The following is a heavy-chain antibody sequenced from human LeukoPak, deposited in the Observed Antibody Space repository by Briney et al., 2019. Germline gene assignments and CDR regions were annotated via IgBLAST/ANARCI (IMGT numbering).Heavy chain of an antibody. Sequence: SETLSVTCSVSGGSISSGGYSWNWIRQPPGKGLEWIGYIHSSGTAYYNLSLKSRVTISLDRSKNQFSLNLTSVTAADTAVYYCARETPLRYFDPWGQGTLVTVSS. J-gene: IGHJ5*02. CDR1: GGSISSGGYS. CDR3: ARETPLRYFDP. D-gene: IGHD3-9*01. CDR2: IHSSGTA. V-gene: IGHV4-30-2*01.